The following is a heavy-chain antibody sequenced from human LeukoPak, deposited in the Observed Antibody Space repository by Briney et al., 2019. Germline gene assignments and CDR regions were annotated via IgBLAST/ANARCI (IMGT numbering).Heavy chain of an antibody. V-gene: IGHV1-18*01. J-gene: IGHJ6*02. Sequence: ASVKVSCKASGYTFTSHGISWVRQAPGQGLEWMGWISGYNGDTRYVQKFQGRFIMAIDKSASTAYMELRSLRSDDTAVYYCARDPYYGSGSSPLNYGMDVWGQGTTVTVPS. D-gene: IGHD3-10*01. CDR3: ARDPYYGSGSSPLNYGMDV. CDR2: ISGYNGDT. CDR1: GYTFTSHG.